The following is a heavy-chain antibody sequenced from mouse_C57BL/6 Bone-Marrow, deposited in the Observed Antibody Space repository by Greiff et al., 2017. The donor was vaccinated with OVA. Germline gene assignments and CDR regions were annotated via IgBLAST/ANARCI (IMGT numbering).Heavy chain of an antibody. CDR2: IDPSDSYT. Sequence: QVQLQQPGAELVRPGTSVKLSCKASGYTFTSYWMHWVKQRPGQGLEWIGVIDPSDSYTNYNQKFKGKATLTADKSSSTAYMELRSLTSEDSAVYFCARTGAYWGQGTLVTVSA. V-gene: IGHV1-59*01. J-gene: IGHJ3*01. CDR3: ARTGAY. D-gene: IGHD4-1*01. CDR1: GYTFTSYW.